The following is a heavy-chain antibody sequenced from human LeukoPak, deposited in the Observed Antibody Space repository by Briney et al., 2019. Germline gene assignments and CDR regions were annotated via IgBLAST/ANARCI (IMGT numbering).Heavy chain of an antibody. V-gene: IGHV3-23*01. CDR1: GFTFSSYA. CDR2: ISGSGGST. Sequence: HSGGSLRLSCAASGFTFSSYAMSWVRQAPGKGLEWVSAISGSGGSTYYADSVKGRFTISRDNSKNTLYLQMNSLRAEDTAVYYCAKEPGYYYYMDVWGKGTTVTVSS. CDR3: AKEPGYYYYMDV. J-gene: IGHJ6*03. D-gene: IGHD1-14*01.